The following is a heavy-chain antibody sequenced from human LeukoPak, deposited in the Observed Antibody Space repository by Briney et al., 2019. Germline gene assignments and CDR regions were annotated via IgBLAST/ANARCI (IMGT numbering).Heavy chain of an antibody. Sequence: SETLSLTCTVSGGSISSYYWSWIRQPPGKGLEWIGYIYYSGSTNYNPSLKSRVTISVDTSKNQFSLKLSSVTAADTAVCYCARGFGGTDYDFWSGYLDPHAFDIWGQGTMVTVSS. CDR3: ARGFGGTDYDFWSGYLDPHAFDI. V-gene: IGHV4-59*01. CDR2: IYYSGST. CDR1: GGSISSYY. J-gene: IGHJ3*02. D-gene: IGHD3-3*01.